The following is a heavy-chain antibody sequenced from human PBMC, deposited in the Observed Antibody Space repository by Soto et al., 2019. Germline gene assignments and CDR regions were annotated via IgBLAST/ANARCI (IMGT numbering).Heavy chain of an antibody. J-gene: IGHJ3*02. D-gene: IGHD2-15*01. CDR1: GYTFTTYA. CDR3: AVGSIVVVVASGAFDI. Sequence: GASVQVSCKASGYTFTTYAMYWVRQAPGQRLEWMGWINAGNGKTKYSQKFQGRVTIIRDTSASTAYMELSSLRSEDTAVYYCAVGSIVVVVASGAFDIWGQGTMVTVSS. CDR2: INAGNGKT. V-gene: IGHV1-3*01.